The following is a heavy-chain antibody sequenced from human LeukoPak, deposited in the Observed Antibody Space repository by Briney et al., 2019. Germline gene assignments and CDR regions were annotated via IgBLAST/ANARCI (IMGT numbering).Heavy chain of an antibody. CDR2: ISAYNGHT. Sequence: ASVKVSCKASGATFISYAMSWVRQAPGQRLEWMGWISAYNGHTNYTQKLQGRVTMTTDTSTSTAYMELRSLRSDDTAVYFCVRDGHRLYDYYYYYMDVWGKGTTVTVSS. J-gene: IGHJ6*03. CDR1: GATFISYA. D-gene: IGHD2-2*02. V-gene: IGHV1-18*01. CDR3: VRDGHRLYDYYYYYMDV.